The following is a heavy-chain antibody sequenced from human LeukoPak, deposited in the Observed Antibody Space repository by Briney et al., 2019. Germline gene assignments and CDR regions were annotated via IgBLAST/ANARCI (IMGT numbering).Heavy chain of an antibody. D-gene: IGHD3-3*01. Sequence: ASVKVSCTASGYTFTSYYMHWVRQAPGQGLEWMGWINPNSGGTNYAQKFQGRVTMTRDTSISTAYMELSRLRSDDTAVYYCARDSSYYDFWSGFSNYYYYMDVWGKGTTVTVSS. CDR3: ARDSSYYDFWSGFSNYYYYMDV. CDR1: GYTFTSYY. J-gene: IGHJ6*03. CDR2: INPNSGGT. V-gene: IGHV1-2*02.